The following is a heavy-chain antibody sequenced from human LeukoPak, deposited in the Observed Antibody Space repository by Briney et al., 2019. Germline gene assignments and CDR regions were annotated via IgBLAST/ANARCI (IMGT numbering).Heavy chain of an antibody. Sequence: PGGSLRLSCAASGFIFSNYDIHWVRQAPGKGLEWVALISYDGSNKYYADSVKGRFTISRDNSKNTLYLQMNSLRAEDTAVFYCARGRRLRYPATLDYWGQGTLVTVSS. CDR2: ISYDGSNK. D-gene: IGHD5-12*01. V-gene: IGHV3-30*03. CDR3: ARGRRLRYPATLDY. CDR1: GFIFSNYD. J-gene: IGHJ4*02.